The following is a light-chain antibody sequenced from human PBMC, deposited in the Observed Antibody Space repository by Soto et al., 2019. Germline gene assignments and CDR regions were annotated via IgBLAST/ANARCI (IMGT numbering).Light chain of an antibody. CDR3: QQYYNWPPWT. V-gene: IGKV3D-15*01. CDR1: QSVSSSY. J-gene: IGKJ1*01. Sequence: ELALTQSPGTLSLSPGERATLSCRASQSVSSSYLAWYQQKPGQAPRLLIYGASSRATGIPGRFSGSGSETEFTLTISSLQSEDIAVYYCQQYYNWPPWTFGQGTKVDIK. CDR2: GAS.